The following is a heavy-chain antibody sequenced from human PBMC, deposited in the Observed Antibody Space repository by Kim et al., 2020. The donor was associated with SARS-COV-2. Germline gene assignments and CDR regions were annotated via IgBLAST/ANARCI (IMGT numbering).Heavy chain of an antibody. V-gene: IGHV1-2*06. D-gene: IGHD6-13*01. CDR1: GYTFNDYY. Sequence: ASVKVSCKSFGYTFNDYYIHWVRQAPGQGLQWIGRINPDNGITTYARKFQGRVTLTRDTSISTAYLELSSLTSDDTAVYYCARPGRGTSWSSGFDPWGQGTVVTVSS. CDR2: INPDNGIT. J-gene: IGHJ5*02. CDR3: ARPGRGTSWSSGFDP.